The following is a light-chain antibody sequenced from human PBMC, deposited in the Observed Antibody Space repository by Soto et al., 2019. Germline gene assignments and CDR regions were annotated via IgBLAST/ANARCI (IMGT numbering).Light chain of an antibody. J-gene: IGKJ4*01. CDR2: GAS. CDR3: QQYSNSPLT. Sequence: EIVLTQSPGTLSLSPGERATLSCRASQSLSGNSLAWYRQKPGQAPWLLIYGASSRATGIPGRFSGSGSETDFTLTISRLEPEDFAVYYCQQYSNSPLTFGGGTKVDIK. CDR1: QSLSGNS. V-gene: IGKV3-20*01.